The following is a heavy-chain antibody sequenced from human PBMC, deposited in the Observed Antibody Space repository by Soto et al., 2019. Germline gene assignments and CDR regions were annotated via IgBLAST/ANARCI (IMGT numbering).Heavy chain of an antibody. V-gene: IGHV3-30-3*01. CDR1: GFTFSSYA. J-gene: IGHJ4*02. Sequence: QPGGSLRLSCAASGFTFSSYAMHWVRQAPGKGLEWVAVISYDGSNKYYADSVKGRFTISRDNSKNTLYLQMNSLRAEDTAVYYCAREMALGRSYFAYWGQGTLVTVSS. CDR3: AREMALGRSYFAY. D-gene: IGHD3-16*01. CDR2: ISYDGSNK.